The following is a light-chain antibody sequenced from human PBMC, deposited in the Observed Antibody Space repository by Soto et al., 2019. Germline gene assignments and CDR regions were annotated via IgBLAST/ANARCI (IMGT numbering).Light chain of an antibody. CDR3: QQYGISPSWK. V-gene: IGKV3-20*01. CDR2: GAS. J-gene: IGKJ1*01. Sequence: VLTQSPGTLSLSPGERPTLSCRASQSVSSSYLAWYQQKPGQAPRLLIYGASSRATGIPDRFSGSGSGTDFTLTISRLEPEDFAVYYCQQYGISPSWKFGQGTKVDI. CDR1: QSVSSSY.